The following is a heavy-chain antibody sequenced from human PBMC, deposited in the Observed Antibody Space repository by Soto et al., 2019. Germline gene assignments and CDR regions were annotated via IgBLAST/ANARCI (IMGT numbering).Heavy chain of an antibody. Sequence: SETLSLTCAVSGGSISSGGYSWSWIRQPPGKGLEWIGYIYHIGSTYYNPSLKSRVTISVDRSKNQFSLKLSSVTAADTAVYYCAGNSLAYCGGDCYSGYYYYYGMDVWGQGTTVTVSS. CDR1: GGSISSGGYS. D-gene: IGHD2-21*02. CDR2: IYHIGST. V-gene: IGHV4-30-2*01. CDR3: AGNSLAYCGGDCYSGYYYYYGMDV. J-gene: IGHJ6*02.